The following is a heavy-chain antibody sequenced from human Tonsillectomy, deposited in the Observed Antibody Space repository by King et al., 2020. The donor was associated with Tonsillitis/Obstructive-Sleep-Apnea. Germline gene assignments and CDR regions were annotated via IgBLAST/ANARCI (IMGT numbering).Heavy chain of an antibody. CDR3: ARVQSGSYFSLMDY. J-gene: IGHJ4*02. Sequence: VQLVESGGGLVQPGGSLRLSCAASGFTFSSYCIHWVRQAPGKGLVWVSRINSDGSSTSDAGSVKGRLTISSENAKNTLYLQTNGLSTEDTAVYYCARVQSGSYFSLMDYWGQGTLVTVSS. V-gene: IGHV3-74*01. CDR1: GFTFSSYC. CDR2: INSDGSST. D-gene: IGHD1-26*01.